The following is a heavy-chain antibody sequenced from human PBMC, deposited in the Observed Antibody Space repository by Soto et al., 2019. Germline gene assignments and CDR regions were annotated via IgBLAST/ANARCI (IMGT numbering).Heavy chain of an antibody. CDR3: ARDGIAVAGENYFAY. V-gene: IGHV4-30-2*01. CDR1: GGTISSGGYS. CDR2: IYHSGST. Sequence: SETLCLTCAVSGGTISSGGYSWSWIRQPPGKGLEWIGYIYHSGSTYYNPSLKSRVTISVDRSKNQFSLKLSSVTAADTAVYYCARDGIAVAGENYFAYWGKGTLVTVSS. D-gene: IGHD6-19*01. J-gene: IGHJ4*02.